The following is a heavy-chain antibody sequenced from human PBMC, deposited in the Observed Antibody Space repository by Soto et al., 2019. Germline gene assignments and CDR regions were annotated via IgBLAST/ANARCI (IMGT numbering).Heavy chain of an antibody. CDR1: RFTFTSSA. J-gene: IGHJ6*02. Sequence: SVKVSCRGTRFTFTSSAVQWVRPPRGQRLEWRGWSVVGSGNTNYAQKFQERGTISRDMSTSTAYMELSSLRAGDTAVYYCAAESSSGSWSAYYYGMDVWGQGTTVTV. CDR2: SVVGSGNT. D-gene: IGHD6-13*01. V-gene: IGHV1-58*01. CDR3: AAESSSGSWSAYYYGMDV.